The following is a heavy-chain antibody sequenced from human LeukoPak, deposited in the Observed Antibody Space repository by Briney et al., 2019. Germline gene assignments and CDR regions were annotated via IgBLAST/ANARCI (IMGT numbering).Heavy chain of an antibody. V-gene: IGHV4-59*01. D-gene: IGHD4-23*01. CDR3: ARHTTVLTGFFDP. J-gene: IGHJ5*02. Sequence: SETLSLTCTVSGGSINSYYWSWIRQPPGKELEWIGYVYFTGSTSYNPSLKSRVTMSVDTSKKQVSLKLSPVTAGDTAIYYCARHTTVLTGFFDPWGQGTLVTVSS. CDR1: GGSINSYY. CDR2: VYFTGST.